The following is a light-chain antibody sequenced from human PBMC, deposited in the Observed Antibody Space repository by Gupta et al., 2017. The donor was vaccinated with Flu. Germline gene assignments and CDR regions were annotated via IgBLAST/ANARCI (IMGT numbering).Light chain of an antibody. J-gene: IGKJ1*01. CDR2: AAS. V-gene: IGKV1-39*01. Sequence: DIQMTQSPSSLSASVGDRVTITCRASQSISSYLNWYQQKPGKAPKLLIYAASSLQSGVPSRFSDSGSGTDFTLTISSLQPEDFATYYCQQRDSTPRTFGQGTKVEIK. CDR3: QQRDSTPRT. CDR1: QSISSY.